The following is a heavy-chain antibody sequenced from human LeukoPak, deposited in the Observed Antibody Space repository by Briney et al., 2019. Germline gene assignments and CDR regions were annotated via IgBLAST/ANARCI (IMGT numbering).Heavy chain of an antibody. J-gene: IGHJ4*02. CDR3: ARDYYDSSGYFDY. V-gene: IGHV1-18*01. Sequence: ASVKVSCKASGYIFSNYGITWVRQAPGQGLEWMGWISGYNGNTNYAQKLQGRVTMTTDTSTSTAYMELRSLRSDDTAVYYCARDYYDSSGYFDYWGQGTLVTVSS. CDR1: GYIFSNYG. CDR2: ISGYNGNT. D-gene: IGHD3-22*01.